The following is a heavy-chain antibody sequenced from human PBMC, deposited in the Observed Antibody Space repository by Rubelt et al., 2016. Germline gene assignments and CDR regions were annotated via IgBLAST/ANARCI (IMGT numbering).Heavy chain of an antibody. CDR1: GGSISSSSYY. CDR3: ANRSIAARRRFDY. D-gene: IGHD6-6*01. Sequence: QLQLQESGPGLVKPSETLSLTCTVSGGSISSSSYYWGWIRQPPGKGLEWIGEINHSGSTNYNPSLKSRVTISVDTSKNQFSLKLSSVTAADTAVYYCANRSIAARRRFDYWGQGTLVTVSS. J-gene: IGHJ4*02. CDR2: INHSGST. V-gene: IGHV4-39*07.